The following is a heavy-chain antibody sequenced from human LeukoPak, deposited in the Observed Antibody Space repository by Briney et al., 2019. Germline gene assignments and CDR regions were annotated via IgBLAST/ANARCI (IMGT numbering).Heavy chain of an antibody. CDR3: ALNSGYGSGIYYHVSIDY. CDR1: GFTFSSYA. J-gene: IGHJ4*02. Sequence: PGGSLRLSCAASGFTFSSYAMTWVRQAPGRGLEWVSALTGSGDSTYYADSVKGRFTISRDNSKSTLYLQMNSLRAEDTAVYYCALNSGYGSGIYYHVSIDYWGQGTLVTVSS. CDR2: LTGSGDST. D-gene: IGHD3-10*01. V-gene: IGHV3-23*01.